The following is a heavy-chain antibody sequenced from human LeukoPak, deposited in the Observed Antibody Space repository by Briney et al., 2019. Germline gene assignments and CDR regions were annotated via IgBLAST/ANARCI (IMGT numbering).Heavy chain of an antibody. CDR2: IYYSGST. D-gene: IGHD6-13*01. Sequence: PSETLSLTCAVYGGSFSGYYWSWIRQPPGKGLEWIGSIYYSGSTYYNPSLKSRVTISVDTSKNQFSLKLSSVTAADTAVYYCASPVEYSSSWYSSGWFDYWGQGTLVTVSS. V-gene: IGHV4-34*01. CDR1: GGSFSGYY. J-gene: IGHJ4*02. CDR3: ASPVEYSSSWYSSGWFDY.